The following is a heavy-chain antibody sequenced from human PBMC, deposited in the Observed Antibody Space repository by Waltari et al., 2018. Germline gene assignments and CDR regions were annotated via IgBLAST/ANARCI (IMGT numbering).Heavy chain of an antibody. D-gene: IGHD3-22*01. CDR3: ARGSDYYDSSGYYDY. J-gene: IGHJ4*02. CDR2: IYYSGST. CDR1: GGSISSGGYY. V-gene: IGHV4-31*01. Sequence: QVQLQESGPGLVKPSQTLSLTCTVSGGSISSGGYYWSWIRQHPGKGLEWIGYIYYSGSTYYNPSLKSLVTISVDMSKNQFSLKLSSVTAADTAVYYCARGSDYYDSSGYYDYWGQGTLVTVSS.